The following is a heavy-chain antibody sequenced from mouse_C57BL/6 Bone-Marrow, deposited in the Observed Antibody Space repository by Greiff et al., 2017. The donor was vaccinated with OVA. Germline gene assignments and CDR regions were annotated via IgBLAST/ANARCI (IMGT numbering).Heavy chain of an antibody. V-gene: IGHV1-26*01. J-gene: IGHJ2*01. CDR1: GYTFTDYY. CDR2: INPNNGGT. CDR3: ARWAVSFDY. Sequence: DVKLQESGPELVKPGASVKISCKASGYTFTDYYMNWVKQSHGKSLEWIGDINPNNGGTSYNQKFKGKATLTVDKSSSTAYMELRSLTSEDSAVYYCARWAVSFDYWGQGTTLTVSS. D-gene: IGHD2-2*01.